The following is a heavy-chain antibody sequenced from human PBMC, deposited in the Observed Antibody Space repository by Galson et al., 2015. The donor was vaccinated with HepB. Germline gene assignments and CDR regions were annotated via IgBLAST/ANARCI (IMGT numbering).Heavy chain of an antibody. CDR3: TRQDDSNIWYGGNY. V-gene: IGHV3-73*01. D-gene: IGHD4-11*01. CDR1: ALTISGST. Sequence: SLRLSCAVSALTISGSTLNWVRQASGKGLEWVGRIRSKANNYATEYGASVKGRFTISRDDLTNTAYLRMNSLKTEDTAVYYCTRQDDSNIWYGGNYWGQGTLVTVSS. J-gene: IGHJ4*02. CDR2: IRSKANNYAT.